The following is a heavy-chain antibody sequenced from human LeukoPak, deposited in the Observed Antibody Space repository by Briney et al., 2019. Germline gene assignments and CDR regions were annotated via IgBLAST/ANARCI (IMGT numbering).Heavy chain of an antibody. V-gene: IGHV4-59*01. CDR3: ARVGIAAADSPNDAFDI. CDR1: GGSISSYY. D-gene: IGHD6-13*01. Sequence: SETLSLTCTVSGGSISSYYWSWIRQPPGKGLEWIGYIYYSGSTNYNPSLKSRVTISVDTSKNQFSLKLSSVTAADTAVYYCARVGIAAADSPNDAFDIWGQGTMVTVSS. CDR2: IYYSGST. J-gene: IGHJ3*02.